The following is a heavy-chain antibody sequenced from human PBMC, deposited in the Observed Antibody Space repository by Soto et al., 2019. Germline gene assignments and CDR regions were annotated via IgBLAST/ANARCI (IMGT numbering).Heavy chain of an antibody. CDR2: IHSDGSST. CDR1: GFTFSYYW. D-gene: IGHD1-26*01. V-gene: IGHV3-74*01. CDR3: ARGDRGAFDI. Sequence: EVQLVESGGGLVQPGESLRLSCAASGFTFSYYWMHWVRQAARKGLVWVSRIHSDGSSTTYADSVKGRFTISRDNARNTVYLQMNSLRVEDTAVYYCARGDRGAFDIWGQGTVVTVSS. J-gene: IGHJ3*02.